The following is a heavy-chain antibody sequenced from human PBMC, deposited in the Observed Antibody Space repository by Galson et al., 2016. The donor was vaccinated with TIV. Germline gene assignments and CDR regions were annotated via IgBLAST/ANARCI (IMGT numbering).Heavy chain of an antibody. V-gene: IGHV4-59*02. CDR2: HHYSGSN. CDR3: ARGYSQGDGYDYEWFDP. CDR1: GDSVSNYY. D-gene: IGHD5-12*01. Sequence: SETLSLTCTVSGDSVSNYYWTWIRQPPGKGLEWIGYHHYSGSNNYNASLKSRVSMSVDTSNNQFFLRLSSVTAADTAMYYCARGYSQGDGYDYEWFDPWGQGILVTVSS. J-gene: IGHJ5*02.